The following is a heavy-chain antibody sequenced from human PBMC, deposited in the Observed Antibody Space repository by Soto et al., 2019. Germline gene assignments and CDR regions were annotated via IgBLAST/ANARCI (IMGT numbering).Heavy chain of an antibody. Sequence: QVQLVESGGGVVQPGRSLRLSCAASGFTFSSHGMHWVRQAPGKGLEWVAVMWYDGSNKYYADSVKGRFTISRDNSNSALYLQMNSRRADDTAVYYWARLTGGSGWSGGAFDLWGQGTMVTVSS. CDR3: ARLTGGSGWSGGAFDL. V-gene: IGHV3-33*01. D-gene: IGHD6-19*01. J-gene: IGHJ3*01. CDR1: GFTFSSHG. CDR2: MWYDGSNK.